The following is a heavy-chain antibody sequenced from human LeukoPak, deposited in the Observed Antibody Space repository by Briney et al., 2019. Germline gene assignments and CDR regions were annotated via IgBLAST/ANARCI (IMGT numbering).Heavy chain of an antibody. V-gene: IGHV3-23*01. D-gene: IGHD2-2*01. CDR2: ISGSGGST. CDR3: AKSRDIVVVPAANYYYYGMDV. Sequence: GGSLGLSCAASGFTFSSYAMSWVRQAPGKGLEWVSAISGSGGSTYNADSVKGRFTISRDNSKNTLYLQMNSLRAEDTAVYYCAKSRDIVVVPAANYYYYGMDVWGQGTTVTVSS. CDR1: GFTFSSYA. J-gene: IGHJ6*02.